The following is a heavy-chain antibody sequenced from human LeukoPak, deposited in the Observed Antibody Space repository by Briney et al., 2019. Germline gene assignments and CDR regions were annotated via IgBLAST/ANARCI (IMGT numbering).Heavy chain of an antibody. CDR2: INPNSGGT. D-gene: IGHD3-10*01. CDR1: GYTFTGYY. V-gene: IGHV1-2*02. CDR3: ARGRVWFGELSSYDY. J-gene: IGHJ4*02. Sequence: GASVKVSCKASGYTFTGYYMHWVRQAPGQGLEWMGWINPNSGGTNYAQKFQGRVTMTRDTSISTAYMELSRLRSDDTAVYYCARGRVWFGELSSYDYWGQGTLVTVSS.